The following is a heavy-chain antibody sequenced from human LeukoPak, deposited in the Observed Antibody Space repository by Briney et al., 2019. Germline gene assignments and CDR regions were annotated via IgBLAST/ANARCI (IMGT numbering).Heavy chain of an antibody. J-gene: IGHJ4*02. D-gene: IGHD3-9*01. CDR3: AKDRFYDILTGYPDY. Sequence: GGSLRLSCAASGFSLSSFGMGWVRQAPRKWLEWVSAISGSSGRTYYADAVKGRFTVSRDISKNTVSLQMNRLRADDTAMYHCAKDRFYDILTGYPDYWGQGTLVTVSS. CDR1: GFSLSSFG. V-gene: IGHV3-23*01. CDR2: ISGSSGRT.